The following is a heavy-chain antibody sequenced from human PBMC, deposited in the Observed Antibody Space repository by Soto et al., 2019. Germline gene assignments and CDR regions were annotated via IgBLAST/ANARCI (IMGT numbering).Heavy chain of an antibody. J-gene: IGHJ6*02. V-gene: IGHV4-31*03. CDR2: IYYSGST. CDR1: GGSISSGGYY. Sequence: QVQLQESGPGLVKPSQTLSLTCTVSGGSISSGGYYWSWIRQHPGKGLEWIGYIYYSGSTYYNPSLKSRVTISVDTCKNQFSLKLSSVTAADTAVYYCARDHRYSYGNSPNYYYGMDVWGQGTTVTVSS. D-gene: IGHD5-18*01. CDR3: ARDHRYSYGNSPNYYYGMDV.